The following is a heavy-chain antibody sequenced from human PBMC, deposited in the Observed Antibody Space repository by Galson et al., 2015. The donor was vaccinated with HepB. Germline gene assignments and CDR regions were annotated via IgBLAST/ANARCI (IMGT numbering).Heavy chain of an antibody. D-gene: IGHD6-25*01. CDR3: ARTAAPYHYYFGLDV. Sequence: SLRLSCAASGFTFSTYAIHWVRQAPGKGLEWVAVISYDGGNEYYADSLEGRFTISRDNSKNTLYLQMNSLRADDTALYYCARTAAPYHYYFGLDVWGQGTTVIVSS. CDR1: GFTFSTYA. V-gene: IGHV3-30*04. CDR2: ISYDGGNE. J-gene: IGHJ6*02.